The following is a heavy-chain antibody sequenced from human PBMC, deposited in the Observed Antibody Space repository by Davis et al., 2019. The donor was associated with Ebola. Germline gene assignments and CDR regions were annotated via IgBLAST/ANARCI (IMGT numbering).Heavy chain of an antibody. D-gene: IGHD1-1*01. Sequence: SETLSLTCAVYGGSFSGYYWSWIRQPPGKGLEWIGEINHSGSTNYNPSLKSRVTISVDTSKNQFSLKLSSVTAEDTAVYYCARDNSPHYYYGMDVWGQGTTVTVSS. CDR1: GGSFSGYY. CDR2: INHSGST. V-gene: IGHV4-34*01. J-gene: IGHJ6*02. CDR3: ARDNSPHYYYGMDV.